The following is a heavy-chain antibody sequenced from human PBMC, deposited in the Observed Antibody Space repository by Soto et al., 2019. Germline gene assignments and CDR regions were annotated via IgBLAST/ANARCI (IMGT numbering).Heavy chain of an antibody. V-gene: IGHV3-30*18. D-gene: IGHD2-2*01. CDR3: AKGPPGVLVPAAMGRGMDV. CDR1: GFTFSSYG. CDR2: ISYDGSNK. Sequence: PGGSLRLSCAASGFTFSSYGMHWVRQAPGKGLEWVAVISYDGSNKYYADSVKGRFTISRDNSKNTLYLQMNSLRAEDTAVYYCAKGPPGVLVPAAMGRGMDVWGQGTTVTLSS. J-gene: IGHJ6*02.